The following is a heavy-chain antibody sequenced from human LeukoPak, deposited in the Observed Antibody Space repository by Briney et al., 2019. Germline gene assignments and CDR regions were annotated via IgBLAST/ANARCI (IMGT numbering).Heavy chain of an antibody. CDR3: AKQVSCDTTTCYSGMPPDY. J-gene: IGHJ4*02. Sequence: PGGSLRLSCAASGFTFSSFAMSWVRQTPERGLEWVSVIRGSDGSRYYADSVKGRFTISRDDSRNTVYLQMNNLRAEDTAVYYCAKQVSCDTTTCYSGMPPDYWGQGTLVTVSS. D-gene: IGHD2/OR15-2a*01. V-gene: IGHV3-23*01. CDR2: IRGSDGSR. CDR1: GFTFSSFA.